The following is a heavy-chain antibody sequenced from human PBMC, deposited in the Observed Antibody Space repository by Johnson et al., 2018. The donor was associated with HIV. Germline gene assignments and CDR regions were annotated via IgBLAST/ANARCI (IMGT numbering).Heavy chain of an antibody. Sequence: VQLVESGGGVVRPGGSLRLSCAASGFTFDDYGMSWVRQGPGKGLEWVSGINWDGGGTGYADSVKGRFTISRDNSKNSLYLQMNSLRAEDTAVYYCARDGLEVDAFDIWGQGTMVTVSS. CDR2: INWDGGGT. J-gene: IGHJ3*02. V-gene: IGHV3-20*04. CDR1: GFTFDDYG. CDR3: ARDGLEVDAFDI. D-gene: IGHD3-3*01.